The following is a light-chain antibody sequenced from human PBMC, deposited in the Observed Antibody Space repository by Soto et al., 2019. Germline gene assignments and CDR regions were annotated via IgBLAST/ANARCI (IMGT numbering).Light chain of an antibody. Sequence: PAILSVSPGERATLSCRASQSVRNNLGWYQQKPGQAPRLLIYGASIRATGIPARFSGSGSGTEFTLTISSLQSEDYAVYYCQQYNDWPPLTFGGGTKVDIK. CDR3: QQYNDWPPLT. CDR1: QSVRNN. J-gene: IGKJ4*02. V-gene: IGKV3-15*01. CDR2: GAS.